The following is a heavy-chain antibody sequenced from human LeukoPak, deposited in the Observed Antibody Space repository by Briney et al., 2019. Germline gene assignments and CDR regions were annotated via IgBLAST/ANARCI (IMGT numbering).Heavy chain of an antibody. J-gene: IGHJ4*02. CDR2: IYSDGST. D-gene: IGHD3-22*01. Sequence: GGFLRLSCAASGFTVSSNYMSWVRQAPGKGLEWVSVIYSDGSTYYADSVKGRFTISRDNSKNTLYLQINSLRAEDTAVYYCARDYNYYHSSGYWYYFDYWGQGTLVTVSS. V-gene: IGHV3-66*01. CDR3: ARDYNYYHSSGYWYYFDY. CDR1: GFTVSSNY.